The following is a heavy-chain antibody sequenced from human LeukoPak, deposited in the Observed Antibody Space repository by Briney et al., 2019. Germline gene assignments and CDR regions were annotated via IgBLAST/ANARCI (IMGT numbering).Heavy chain of an antibody. J-gene: IGHJ4*02. CDR3: TRPGERHFRYYFDY. V-gene: IGHV1-18*01. CDR1: GYIFTNYG. Sequence: ASVKVSCKASGYIFTNYGISWVRQAPGQGLEWMGWISAYNGDIKYAQNLQGRVTMTTDTSTSTAYLELRSLRSDDTAVYYCTRPGERHFRYYFDYWGQGTLVTVSS. CDR2: ISAYNGDI. D-gene: IGHD4-17*01.